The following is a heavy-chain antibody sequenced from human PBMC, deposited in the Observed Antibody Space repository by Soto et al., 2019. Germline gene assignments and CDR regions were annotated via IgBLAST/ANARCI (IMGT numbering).Heavy chain of an antibody. J-gene: IGHJ4*02. V-gene: IGHV3-33*01. CDR1: GFTFSSYG. CDR2: IWYDGSNK. D-gene: IGHD3-10*01. CDR3: ASSPHVLLWPDGHFDY. Sequence: QGQLVESGGGVVQPGRSLRLSCAASGFTFSSYGMHWVRQAPGKGLEWVAVIWYDGSNKYYADSVKGRFTISRDNSKNTLYLQMNSLRAEDTAVYYCASSPHVLLWPDGHFDYWGQGTLVTVSS.